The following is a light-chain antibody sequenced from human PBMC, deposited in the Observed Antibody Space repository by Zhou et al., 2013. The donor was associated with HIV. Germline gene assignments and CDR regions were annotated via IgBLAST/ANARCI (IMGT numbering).Light chain of an antibody. Sequence: ENVLTQSPGTLSLSPGERATLSCRASQSVFRDYLAWYQQKAGQAPRLLIHGASRRATGIPDRFSGSASGTDFTLTISRLEPEDFAVYYCQQYGSSPITFGQGTRLEMK. V-gene: IGKV3-20*01. CDR1: QSVFRDY. CDR3: QQYGSSPIT. CDR2: GAS. J-gene: IGKJ5*01.